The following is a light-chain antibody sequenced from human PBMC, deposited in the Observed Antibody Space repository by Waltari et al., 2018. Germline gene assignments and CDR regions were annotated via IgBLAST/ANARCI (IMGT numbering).Light chain of an antibody. J-gene: IGLJ2*01. CDR3: QTTDSSGIYS. Sequence: SYALTQPPSVSVSPGQTATITCSGDALPKQYVYWYQQRPGRAPVLVIYNDTERPSGIPERCSGSSAGTTVSLTLSGVQAEDEADYYCQTTDSSGIYSFGGGTKLTVL. V-gene: IGLV3-25*03. CDR2: NDT. CDR1: ALPKQY.